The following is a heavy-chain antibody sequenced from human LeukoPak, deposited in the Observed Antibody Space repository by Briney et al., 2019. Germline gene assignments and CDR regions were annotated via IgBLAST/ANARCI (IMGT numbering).Heavy chain of an antibody. V-gene: IGHV3-23*01. Sequence: GGTLRLSCAASGFTFSTYAMTWVRQAPGKGLEWVSAIRGDGATKFYADSVKGRFTVSRDNSKNTLYLQMNSLRAEDTAVYYCAKDQYRDYFRGADYWGQGTLVTVSS. J-gene: IGHJ4*02. CDR2: IRGDGATK. CDR3: AKDQYRDYFRGADY. CDR1: GFTFSTYA. D-gene: IGHD2/OR15-2a*01.